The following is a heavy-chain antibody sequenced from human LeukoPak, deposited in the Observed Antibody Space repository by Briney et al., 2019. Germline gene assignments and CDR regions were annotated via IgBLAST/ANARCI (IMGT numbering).Heavy chain of an antibody. J-gene: IGHJ5*02. Sequence: SETLSLTCTVSGGSISSYYWSWIRQPPGKGLEWIGYIYYSGSTNYNPSLKSRVTISVDTSKNQFSLKLSSVTAADTAVYYCASSHAQQLVHGFDPWGQGTLVTVSS. CDR3: ASSHAQQLVHGFDP. D-gene: IGHD6-13*01. CDR1: GGSISSYY. CDR2: IYYSGST. V-gene: IGHV4-59*08.